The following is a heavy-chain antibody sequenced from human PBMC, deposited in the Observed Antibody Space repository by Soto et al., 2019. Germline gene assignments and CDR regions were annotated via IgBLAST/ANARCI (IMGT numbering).Heavy chain of an antibody. CDR1: GGSFRGYY. Sequence: PSETLSLTCAVYGGSFRGYYRSWIRQPPGKGLEWIGEINHSGSTNYNPSLKSRVTISVDTSKNQFSLKLSSVTAADTAVYYCARVDSSSSNLDYWGQGTLVTVSS. D-gene: IGHD6-6*01. CDR3: ARVDSSSSNLDY. V-gene: IGHV4-34*01. J-gene: IGHJ4*02. CDR2: INHSGST.